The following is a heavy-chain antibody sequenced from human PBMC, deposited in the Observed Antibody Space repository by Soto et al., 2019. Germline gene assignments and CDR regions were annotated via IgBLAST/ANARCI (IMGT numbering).Heavy chain of an antibody. CDR3: ARSSGGNFGIIIEGSNWFDP. CDR1: GDTFTSYY. J-gene: IGHJ5*02. CDR2: INPHGGST. D-gene: IGHD3-3*01. V-gene: IGHV1-46*01. Sequence: QVQLVQSGAEVKRPGASVKVSCKAPGDTFTSYYLNWVRQAPGQGLEWMGVINPHGGSTKYAQKFQGRITMTRDTSRSTVYMELSSLRSDDTAIYYCARSSGGNFGIIIEGSNWFDPWCQGTLVTVSS.